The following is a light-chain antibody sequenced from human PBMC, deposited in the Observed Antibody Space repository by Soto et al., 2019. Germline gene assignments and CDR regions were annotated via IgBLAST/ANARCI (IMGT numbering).Light chain of an antibody. Sequence: EIVLTQSPASLSLSPVERASLSCMASQSTSTNLAWYQQKPGQAPRLLIYDASNRATGIPARFSGSGSGTDFTLIISSLEPEDFAVYYCQQRSSWPITFGQGTRLEIK. V-gene: IGKV3-11*01. CDR1: QSTSTN. J-gene: IGKJ5*01. CDR3: QQRSSWPIT. CDR2: DAS.